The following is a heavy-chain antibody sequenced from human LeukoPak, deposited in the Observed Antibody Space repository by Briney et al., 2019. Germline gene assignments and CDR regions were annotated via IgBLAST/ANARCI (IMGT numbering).Heavy chain of an antibody. CDR2: IGRSRSTT. CDR1: GFTFSSYA. J-gene: IGHJ3*02. Sequence: GGSLRLSCAASGFTFSSYAMNWVRQAPGKGLEWVSYIGRSRSTTYYADSVKGRFTISRDNAKNSLYLQMNSLRAEDTAVYYCARERDGYNYDAFDIWGQGTMVTVSS. CDR3: ARERDGYNYDAFDI. V-gene: IGHV3-48*04. D-gene: IGHD5-24*01.